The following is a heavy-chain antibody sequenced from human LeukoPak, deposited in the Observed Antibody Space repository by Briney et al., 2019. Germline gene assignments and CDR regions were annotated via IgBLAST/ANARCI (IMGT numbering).Heavy chain of an antibody. CDR3: ARVGSSSWYGYYYYYYYMDV. Sequence: SETLSLTCTVSGGSISSSSYYWGWIRQPPGKGLEWIGSIYYSGSTYYNPSLKSRVTISVDTSKNQFSLKLSSVTAADTAVYYCARVGSSSWYGYYYYYYYMDVWGKGTTVTVSS. CDR1: GGSISSSSYY. CDR2: IYYSGST. V-gene: IGHV4-39*07. J-gene: IGHJ6*03. D-gene: IGHD6-13*01.